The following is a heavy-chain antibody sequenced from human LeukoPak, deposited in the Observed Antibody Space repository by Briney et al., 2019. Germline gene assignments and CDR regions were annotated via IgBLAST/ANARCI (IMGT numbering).Heavy chain of an antibody. Sequence: GGSLRLSCAASGFSVTTNYMSWVRQAPGKGLEWVAVISYDGSNKYYADSVKGRFTISRDNSKNTLYLQMNSLRAEDTAVYYCARSPVPSISSGWSPYYYCYMDVWGKGTTVTVSS. CDR1: GFSVTTNY. D-gene: IGHD6-19*01. CDR2: ISYDGSNK. J-gene: IGHJ6*03. CDR3: ARSPVPSISSGWSPYYYCYMDV. V-gene: IGHV3-30*03.